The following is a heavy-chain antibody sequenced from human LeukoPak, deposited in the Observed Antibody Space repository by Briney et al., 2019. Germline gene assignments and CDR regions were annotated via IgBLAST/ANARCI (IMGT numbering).Heavy chain of an antibody. Sequence: ASVKVSCKASGYTFTGYYMHWVRQAPGQGLEWMGRINPNSGGTNYAQKFQGRVTMTRDTSISTAYMELSRLRSDDTAVYYCARESCYTDYYYGMDVWGQGTTVTVSS. J-gene: IGHJ6*02. V-gene: IGHV1-2*06. CDR3: ARESCYTDYYYGMDV. CDR2: INPNSGGT. D-gene: IGHD3-10*01. CDR1: GYTFTGYY.